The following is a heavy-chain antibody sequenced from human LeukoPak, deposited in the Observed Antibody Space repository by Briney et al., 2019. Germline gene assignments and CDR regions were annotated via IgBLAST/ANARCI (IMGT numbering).Heavy chain of an antibody. CDR3: AKDGDGSGSYPFFDY. V-gene: IGHV3-30*18. CDR1: GFTFSSYG. CDR2: ISYDGSNK. J-gene: IGHJ4*02. Sequence: PGRSLRLSCAASGFTFSSYGMHWVRQAPGKGLEWVAVISYDGSNKYYADSVKGRFTISRDNSKNTLYLQMNSLRAEDTAVYYCAKDGDGSGSYPFFDYWGQGTLVTVSS. D-gene: IGHD3-10*01.